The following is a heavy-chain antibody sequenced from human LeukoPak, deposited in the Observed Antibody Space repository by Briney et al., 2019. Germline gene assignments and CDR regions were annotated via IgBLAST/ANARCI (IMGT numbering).Heavy chain of an antibody. J-gene: IGHJ4*02. CDR1: GGSISSNN. CDR2: IYTSGST. V-gene: IGHV4-4*07. D-gene: IGHD5-24*01. Sequence: PSETLSLTCAVSGGSISSNNWWSWVRQPAGEGLEWIGRIYTSGSTNYNPSLKSRVTISVDTSKNQFSLKLSSVTAADTAVYYCARNRDGYNSFDYWGQGTLVTVSS. CDR3: ARNRDGYNSFDY.